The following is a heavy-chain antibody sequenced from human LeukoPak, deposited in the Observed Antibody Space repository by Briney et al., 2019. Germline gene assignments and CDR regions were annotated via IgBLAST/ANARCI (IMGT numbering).Heavy chain of an antibody. Sequence: GASVKVSCKVSGYTLTELSMHWVRQAPGKGLEWMGGFDPDDGETIYAQKFQGRVTMTEDTSTDTAYMELSSLRSEDTAVYYCAIGTVAGTGLQYWGQGTLVTVSS. CDR2: FDPDDGET. CDR1: GYTLTELS. V-gene: IGHV1-24*01. D-gene: IGHD6-19*01. J-gene: IGHJ4*02. CDR3: AIGTVAGTGLQY.